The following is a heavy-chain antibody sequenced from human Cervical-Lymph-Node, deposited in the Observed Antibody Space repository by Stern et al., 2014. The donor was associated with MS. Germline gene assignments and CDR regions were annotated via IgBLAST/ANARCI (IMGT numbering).Heavy chain of an antibody. J-gene: IGHJ4*02. Sequence: VQLVKSGAEVKKPGESLKISCKGSGYSFNANWIAWVRQMPGKGLEWMGIIYPGNSYTKYSPSFQDQVTISADKSISTAYLQWSSLKSSDTAMYYCARDYGDYAFDYWGQGTLVTVSS. D-gene: IGHD4-17*01. CDR1: GYSFNANW. CDR3: ARDYGDYAFDY. V-gene: IGHV5-51*01. CDR2: IYPGNSYT.